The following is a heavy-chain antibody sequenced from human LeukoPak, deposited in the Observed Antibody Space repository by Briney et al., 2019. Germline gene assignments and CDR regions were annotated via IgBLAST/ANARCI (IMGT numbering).Heavy chain of an antibody. V-gene: IGHV3-74*01. CDR2: INSDGRSA. D-gene: IGHD5-12*01. CDR3: ASVATLTDFDC. CDR1: GFIFDDYA. J-gene: IGHJ4*02. Sequence: GGSLRLSCAVSGFIFDDYAMHWVRQAPGKGLEWVSRINSDGRSASYGDSVKGRFTISRDNAKNTVYLQMNSLRAEDTAVYYCASVATLTDFDCWGQGTLVTVSS.